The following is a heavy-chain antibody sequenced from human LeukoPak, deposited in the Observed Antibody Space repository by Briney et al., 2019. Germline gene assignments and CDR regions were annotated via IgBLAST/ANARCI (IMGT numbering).Heavy chain of an antibody. J-gene: IGHJ4*02. CDR2: INPRDGGT. D-gene: IGHD2-15*01. CDR1: GYTFTYYY. Sequence: ASVTVSCKGSGYTFTYYYLHWVRQAPGQGLEWVGYINPRDGGTSSPQNFRGRVTMTTDASSSTAYMELSRLSSDDTAIYYCAREGNGLLSKDLDYWGQGTLVTVSS. V-gene: IGHV1-2*02. CDR3: AREGNGLLSKDLDY.